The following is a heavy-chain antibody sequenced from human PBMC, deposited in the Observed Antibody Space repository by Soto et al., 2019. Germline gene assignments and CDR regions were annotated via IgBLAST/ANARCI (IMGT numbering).Heavy chain of an antibody. V-gene: IGHV1-18*04. D-gene: IGHD6-13*01. CDR2: ISAYNGNT. CDR3: ARGKPLASSSWSYYGMDV. CDR1: GYTFTSYG. J-gene: IGHJ6*02. Sequence: GALVKVSCKASGYTFTSYGISWVRQAPGQGLEWMGWISAYNGNTNYAQKLQGRVTMTTDTSTSTAYMELRSLRSDDTAVYYCARGKPLASSSWSYYGMDVWGQGTTVTVSS.